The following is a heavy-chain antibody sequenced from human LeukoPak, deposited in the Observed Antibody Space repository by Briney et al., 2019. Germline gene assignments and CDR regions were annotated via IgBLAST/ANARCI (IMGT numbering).Heavy chain of an antibody. D-gene: IGHD4-11*01. CDR3: ARDRTSTVASPSDSFDI. CDR1: GYSFISYG. CDR2: LSAFNGNT. Sequence: VASVKVSCKASGYSFISYGITWVRQAPGQGLEWMGWLSAFNGNTNYAQKLQGRVTMTTGTSASTIYMELKSLRSDDTAVYYCARDRTSTVASPSDSFDIWGQGTMVTVSS. J-gene: IGHJ3*02. V-gene: IGHV1-18*01.